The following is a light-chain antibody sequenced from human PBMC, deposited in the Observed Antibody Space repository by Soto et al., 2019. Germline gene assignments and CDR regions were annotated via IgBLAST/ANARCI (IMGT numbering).Light chain of an antibody. CDR2: GAS. Sequence: DIQLTQSPSFLSASVGDRVTITCRASQGINTYLAWYQQKPGKAPELLIYGASTLQSGVPSRFSGSGSGTEFTLTISTPQPEDFATYYCQQVNSYPQVTFGGGTKVEIK. CDR1: QGINTY. CDR3: QQVNSYPQVT. V-gene: IGKV1-9*01. J-gene: IGKJ4*01.